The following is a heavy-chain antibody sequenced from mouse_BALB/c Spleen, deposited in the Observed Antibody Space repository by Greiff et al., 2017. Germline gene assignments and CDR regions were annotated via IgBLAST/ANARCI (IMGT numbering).Heavy chain of an antibody. CDR3: VRDHGSSYYFDY. CDR1: GFSLTSYD. J-gene: IGHJ2*01. Sequence: QVQLQQSGPGLVAPSQSLSITCTVSGFSLTSYDISWIRQPPGKGLEWLGVIWTGGGTNYNSAFMSRLSISKDNSKSQVFLKMNSLQTDDTAIYCCVRDHGSSYYFDYWGQGTTLTVSS. V-gene: IGHV2-9-2*01. D-gene: IGHD1-1*01. CDR2: IWTGGGT.